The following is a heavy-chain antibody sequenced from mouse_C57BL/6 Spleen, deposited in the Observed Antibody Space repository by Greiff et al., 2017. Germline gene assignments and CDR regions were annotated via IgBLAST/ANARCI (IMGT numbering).Heavy chain of an antibody. CDR1: GYTFTSYW. D-gene: IGHD2-3*01. V-gene: IGHV1-64*01. Sequence: QVQLQQPGAELVKPGASVKLSCKASGYTFTSYWMHWVKQRPGQGLEWIGMIHPNSGSTNYKEKFKSKATLTVDKSSSTASMQLSSLTSEDSAVYYCARSYDDPYYFGYWGQGTTLTVSS. J-gene: IGHJ2*01. CDR3: ARSYDDPYYFGY. CDR2: IHPNSGST.